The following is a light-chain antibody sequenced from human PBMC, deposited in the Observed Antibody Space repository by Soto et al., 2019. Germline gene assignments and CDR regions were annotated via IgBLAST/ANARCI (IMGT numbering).Light chain of an antibody. V-gene: IGKV3-15*01. CDR2: GAS. J-gene: IGKJ5*01. CDR1: QSVSSN. CDR3: QQYNNWPPIT. Sequence: IVLTQSPDTLSLSPEERATLSCRASQSVSSNLAWYQQKPGQAPRLLIYGASTRATGIPARFSGSGSGTEFTLTISSLQSEDFAVYYCQQYNNWPPITFGQGTRLEIK.